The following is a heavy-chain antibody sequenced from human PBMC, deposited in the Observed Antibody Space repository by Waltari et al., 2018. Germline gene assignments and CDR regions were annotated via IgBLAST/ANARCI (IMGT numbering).Heavy chain of an antibody. D-gene: IGHD3-16*01. J-gene: IGHJ5*02. CDR1: GGPISGYY. CDR2: ISVTGNT. V-gene: IGHV4-4*07. CDR3: ARGGEYFDP. Sequence: QVQLQESGPRLVKPSETLSLTCVVSGGPISGYYWNWIRQSAGKGLEWIGAISVTGNTAYHPSLKSRVTVSADTSKNHFSLNMISVTAADTAMYFCARGGEYFDPWGQGTLVIVSS.